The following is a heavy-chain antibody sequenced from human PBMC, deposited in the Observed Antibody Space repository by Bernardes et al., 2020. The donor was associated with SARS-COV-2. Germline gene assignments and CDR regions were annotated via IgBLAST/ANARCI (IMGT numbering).Heavy chain of an antibody. CDR2: ISGSGATT. D-gene: IGHD2-15*01. CDR3: ARGWRENSFDY. CDR1: GFIFSTYA. J-gene: IGHJ4*02. Sequence: GGSLRLSCAASGFIFSTYAMSWVRQAPGKGLEWVSDISGSGATTHYADSVKGRFTISRDNSKNTLYLQMNSLRVEDTAVYYCARGWRENSFDYWGQGALVTVSS. V-gene: IGHV3-23*01.